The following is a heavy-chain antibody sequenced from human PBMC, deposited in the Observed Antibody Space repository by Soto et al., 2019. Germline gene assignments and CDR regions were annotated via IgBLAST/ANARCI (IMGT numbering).Heavy chain of an antibody. V-gene: IGHV4-59*01. Sequence: QVQLQESGPGLVKPSETLSLTCTVSGGSISSYYWSWIRQPPGKGLEWIGYIYYSGSTNYNPSLKSRVTISVXXSXNXXSLKLSSVTAADTAVYYCARSPRGTVTTAGPVFDYWGQGTLVTVSS. J-gene: IGHJ4*02. CDR1: GGSISSYY. CDR2: IYYSGST. D-gene: IGHD4-17*01. CDR3: ARSPRGTVTTAGPVFDY.